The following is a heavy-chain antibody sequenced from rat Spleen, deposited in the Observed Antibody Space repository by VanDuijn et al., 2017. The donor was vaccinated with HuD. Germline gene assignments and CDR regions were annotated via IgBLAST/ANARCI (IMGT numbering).Heavy chain of an antibody. CDR2: IWGNGGT. J-gene: IGHJ2*01. CDR1: GFSLSNYG. CDR3: ARHPPSFGVRGFDY. D-gene: IGHD4-3*01. Sequence: QVQLKESGPGLVQPSQTLSLTCTVSGFSLSNYGVIWVRQPPGKGLEWMGVIWGNGGTDYNSAIKSRLSISRDTSKSQVFLKMNSLQIEDTGTYHCARHPPSFGVRGFDYWGQGVMVTVSS. V-gene: IGHV2-13*01.